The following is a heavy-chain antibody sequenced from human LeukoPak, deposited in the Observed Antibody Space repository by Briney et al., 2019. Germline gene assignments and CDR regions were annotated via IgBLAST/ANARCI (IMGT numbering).Heavy chain of an antibody. Sequence: SETLSHTCTVSGGSISSSSCYWGWIRQPPGKGLEWIGSIYYSGSTYYNPSLKSRVTISVDTSKNQFSLKLSSVTAADTAVYYCAAQRSSWDGDYGCQGTLVTVSS. CDR1: GGSISSSSCY. V-gene: IGHV4-39*01. J-gene: IGHJ4*02. CDR2: IYYSGST. CDR3: AAQRSSWDGDY. D-gene: IGHD6-13*01.